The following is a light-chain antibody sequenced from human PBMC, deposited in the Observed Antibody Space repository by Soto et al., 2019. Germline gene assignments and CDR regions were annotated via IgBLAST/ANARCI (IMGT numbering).Light chain of an antibody. CDR2: EGS. CDR3: CSYAGSSISYV. CDR1: SSDVGSYNL. Sequence: QSALTQPASVSGSPGQSITISCTGTSSDVGSYNLVSWYQQHPGKAPKLMIYEGSKRPSGVSNRFSGSKSGNTASLTISGLQAEDEADYYCCSYAGSSISYVFETGTKLTVL. J-gene: IGLJ1*01. V-gene: IGLV2-23*01.